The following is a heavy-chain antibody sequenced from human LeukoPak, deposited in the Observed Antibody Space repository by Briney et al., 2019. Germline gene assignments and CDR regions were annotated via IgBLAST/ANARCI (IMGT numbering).Heavy chain of an antibody. D-gene: IGHD3-22*01. CDR3: TRDHGASSGCKDAFDI. CDR2: IRSKAYGGTP. V-gene: IGHV3-49*03. Sequence: GGSLRLSCTASGFTFGDYAMSWFRQAPGKGLEWVGFIRSKAYGGTPEYAASVKGRFSISRDDSRTIAYLQMNSLKAEDSAVYYCTRDHGASSGCKDAFDIWGQGTMVTVSS. CDR1: GFTFGDYA. J-gene: IGHJ3*02.